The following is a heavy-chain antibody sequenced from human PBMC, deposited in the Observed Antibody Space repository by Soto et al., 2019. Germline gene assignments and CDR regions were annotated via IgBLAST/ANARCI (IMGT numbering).Heavy chain of an antibody. CDR3: ARIDILTGYYNY. Sequence: SGPTLVNPTQTLTLTCTFSGFSLSTSGMCVSWIRQPPGKALEWLARIDWDDDKYYSTSLKTRLTISKDTSKNQVVLTMTNMDTVDTAMYYFARIDILTGYYNYWGQGTLVTVSS. J-gene: IGHJ4*02. D-gene: IGHD3-9*01. CDR1: GFSLSTSGMC. CDR2: IDWDDDK. V-gene: IGHV2-70*11.